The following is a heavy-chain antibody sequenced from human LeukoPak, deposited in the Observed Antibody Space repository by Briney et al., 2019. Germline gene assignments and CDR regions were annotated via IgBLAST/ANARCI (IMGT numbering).Heavy chain of an antibody. CDR1: GFTFSSYW. Sequence: GGSLRLSCAASGFTFSSYWMSWVRQAPGKGLEWVANIKQDGSEKYYVDSVKGRFTISRDNAKNSLYLQMNSLRAEDTAMYYYARDGGFDTTYYYYYYGMDVWGKGTTVTVSS. CDR3: ARDGGFDTTYYYYYYGMDV. V-gene: IGHV3-7*01. D-gene: IGHD2-8*01. CDR2: IKQDGSEK. J-gene: IGHJ6*04.